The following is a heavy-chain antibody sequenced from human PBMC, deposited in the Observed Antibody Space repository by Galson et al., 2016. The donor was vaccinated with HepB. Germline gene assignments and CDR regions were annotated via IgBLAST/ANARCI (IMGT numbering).Heavy chain of an antibody. CDR2: INGGNGNT. CDR1: GGTFSSYA. D-gene: IGHD2-21*02. V-gene: IGHV1-3*01. J-gene: IGHJ4*02. Sequence: SVKVSCKASGGTFSSYAIHWVRQAPGQSLEWMGWINGGNGNTRFSHKFQGRVSFTSDTSASTAYMELSSLRSEDTAVFYCARGSDVTCRGGDCTLDYWGQGTLVTVSS. CDR3: ARGSDVTCRGGDCTLDY.